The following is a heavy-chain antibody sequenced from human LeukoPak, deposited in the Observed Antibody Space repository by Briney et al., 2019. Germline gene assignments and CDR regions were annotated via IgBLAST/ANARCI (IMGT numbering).Heavy chain of an antibody. J-gene: IGHJ4*02. CDR3: ARGRYDYVWGSYRQPNYFDY. V-gene: IGHV4-34*01. D-gene: IGHD3-16*02. CDR2: INHSGST. Sequence: SETLSLTCAVYGGSFSGYYWSWIRQPPGKGLEWIGEINHSGSTNYNPSLKSRVTISVDTSKNQFSLKLSSVTAADTAVYYRARGRYDYVWGSYRQPNYFDYWGQGTLVTVSS. CDR1: GGSFSGYY.